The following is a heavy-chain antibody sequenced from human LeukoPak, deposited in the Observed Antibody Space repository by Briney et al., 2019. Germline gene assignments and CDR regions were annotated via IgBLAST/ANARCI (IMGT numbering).Heavy chain of an antibody. V-gene: IGHV3-9*01. D-gene: IGHD5-12*01. CDR3: AKDEYSGYGSFDS. J-gene: IGHJ4*02. CDR2: ISWNSGSI. Sequence: QSGRSLRLSCAASGFTFDNYAMHWVRQAPGKGLEWVSGISWNSGSIGYADSVKGRFTISRDSAKNSLYLQMNSLTTEDTALYFCAKDEYSGYGSFDSWGQGTLVTVSS. CDR1: GFTFDNYA.